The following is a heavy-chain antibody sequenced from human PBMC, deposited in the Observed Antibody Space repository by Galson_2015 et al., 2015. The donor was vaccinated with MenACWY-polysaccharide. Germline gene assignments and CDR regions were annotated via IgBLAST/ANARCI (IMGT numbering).Heavy chain of an antibody. D-gene: IGHD2-21*02. J-gene: IGHJ5*02. CDR2: IDTSGTSI. CDR3: AREDLNCGGDCFST. V-gene: IGHV3-48*03. Sequence: SLRLSCAASGFTFSSYEFNWVRQAPGKGLEWISYIDTSGTSIYYADSVRGRFTISGDNAKSSLYLQMNSLRAEDTALYYCAREDLNCGGDCFSTWGQGTLVTVSS. CDR1: GFTFSSYE.